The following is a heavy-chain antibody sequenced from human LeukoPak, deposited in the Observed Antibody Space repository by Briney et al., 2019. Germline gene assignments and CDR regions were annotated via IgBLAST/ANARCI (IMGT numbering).Heavy chain of an antibody. CDR1: GGSISSIHYY. Sequence: SETLSLTCSVSGGSISSIHYYWGWIRQPPGKGPEWIGSIYDTGSTYYKASLKSRVTISLDTSKNQFSLRLCSVTAADTAVYYCARQNHDIGTNWFDPWGQGTLVTVSS. V-gene: IGHV4-39*07. D-gene: IGHD3-9*01. CDR3: ARQNHDIGTNWFDP. J-gene: IGHJ5*02. CDR2: IYDTGST.